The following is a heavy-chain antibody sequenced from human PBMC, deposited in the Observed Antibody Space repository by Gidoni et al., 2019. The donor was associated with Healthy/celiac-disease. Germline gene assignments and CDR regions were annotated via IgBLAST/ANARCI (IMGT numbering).Heavy chain of an antibody. CDR3: ARLQVGATPFDY. CDR1: GGSFSGYY. D-gene: IGHD1-26*01. CDR2: INHSGST. V-gene: IGHV4-34*01. J-gene: IGHJ4*02. Sequence: QVQLQQWGAGLLKPSETLSLTCAVYGGSFSGYYWSWIRQPPGKGLEWIGEINHSGSTNYNPSLKSRVTISVDTSKNQFSLKLSSVTAADTAVYYCARLQVGATPFDYWGQGTLVTVSS.